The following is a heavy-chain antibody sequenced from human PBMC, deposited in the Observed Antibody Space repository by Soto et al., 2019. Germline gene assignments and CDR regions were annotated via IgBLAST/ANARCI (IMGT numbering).Heavy chain of an antibody. CDR2: IIPILGIA. J-gene: IGHJ5*02. Sequence: ASVKVSCKASGGTFSSYTISWVRQAPGQGLEWMGRIIPILGIANYAQKFQGRVTITADKSTSTAYMELSSLRSEDTAVYYCARDSLGYCSGGSCYYGGNWFDPWGQGTLVTVSS. CDR1: GGTFSSYT. CDR3: ARDSLGYCSGGSCYYGGNWFDP. D-gene: IGHD2-15*01. V-gene: IGHV1-69*02.